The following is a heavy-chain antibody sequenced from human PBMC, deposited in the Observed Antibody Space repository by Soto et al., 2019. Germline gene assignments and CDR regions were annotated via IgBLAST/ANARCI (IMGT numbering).Heavy chain of an antibody. CDR3: VRIRYQLPSSVLWLDP. V-gene: IGHV4-34*01. CDR2: INHVGGT. Sequence: XGTLSLTCAVYGGFLSESYWTWIRQPPGKGLEWIGEINHVGGTNYNPSLKSRVTMSVDTSQNQFSPRLISVTAADTAMYFCVRIRYQLPSSVLWLDPWGQGTPVTVSS. CDR1: GGFLSESY. J-gene: IGHJ5*02. D-gene: IGHD3-16*01.